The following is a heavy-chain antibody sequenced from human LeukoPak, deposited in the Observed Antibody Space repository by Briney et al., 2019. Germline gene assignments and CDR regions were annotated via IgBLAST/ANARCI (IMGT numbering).Heavy chain of an antibody. Sequence: PGGSLRLSCAASGFTFSSYAMHWVRQAPGKGLEWVAVISYDGSNKYYADSVKGRFTISRDNSKNTLYLQMNSLRAEDTAVYYCAGDYSSSLAFDYWGQGTLVTVSS. CDR2: ISYDGSNK. D-gene: IGHD6-6*01. CDR3: AGDYSSSLAFDY. CDR1: GFTFSSYA. J-gene: IGHJ4*02. V-gene: IGHV3-30-3*01.